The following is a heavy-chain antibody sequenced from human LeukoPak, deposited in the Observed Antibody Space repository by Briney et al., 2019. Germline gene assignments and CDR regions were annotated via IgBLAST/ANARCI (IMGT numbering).Heavy chain of an antibody. Sequence: WETLSLTCAVYGGSFSGYYWSWIRQPPGKGLEWIGEINHSGSTNYNPSLKSRVTISVDTSKNQFSLKLSSVTAADTAVYYCARGRGYQLRPLDYWGQGTLVTVSS. D-gene: IGHD2-2*01. CDR1: GGSFSGYY. CDR3: ARGRGYQLRPLDY. J-gene: IGHJ4*02. CDR2: INHSGST. V-gene: IGHV4-34*01.